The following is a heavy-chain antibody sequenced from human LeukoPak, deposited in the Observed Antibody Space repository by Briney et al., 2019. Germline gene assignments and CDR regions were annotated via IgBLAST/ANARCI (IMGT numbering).Heavy chain of an antibody. CDR3: ARVIAVAGTHH. J-gene: IGHJ5*02. D-gene: IGHD6-19*01. CDR1: GGSFSGYH. Sequence: SETLPLTCAVYGGSFSGYHWRWIRQPPAKGLEWIGEINHSGSTNYNPSLKSRVNISVDTSKNQFSLKLSSVTAADTAVYSCARVIAVAGTHHWGQGTLVTVSS. CDR2: INHSGST. V-gene: IGHV4-34*01.